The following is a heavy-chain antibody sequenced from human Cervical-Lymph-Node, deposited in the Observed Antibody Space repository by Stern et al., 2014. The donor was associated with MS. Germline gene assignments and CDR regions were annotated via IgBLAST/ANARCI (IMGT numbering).Heavy chain of an antibody. V-gene: IGHV3-33*01. CDR2: IWDDGSNK. CDR3: ARGEPIGWFGELSYSYYYGMAV. CDR1: GFTFSSYG. D-gene: IGHD3-10*01. J-gene: IGHJ6*02. Sequence: VQLVESGGGVVQPGRSLRLSCAASGFTFSSYGMHWVRQAPGKGLVRVAVIWDDGSNKYYADSVKGRFTISRDNSKNTLYLQMNSLRAEDPAVYYCARGEPIGWFGELSYSYYYGMAVWGQGTTVTVSS.